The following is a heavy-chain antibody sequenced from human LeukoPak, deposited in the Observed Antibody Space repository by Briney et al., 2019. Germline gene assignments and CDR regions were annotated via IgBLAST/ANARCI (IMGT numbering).Heavy chain of an antibody. V-gene: IGHV3-7*01. D-gene: IGHD3-22*01. CDR2: IKQDGSEK. J-gene: IGHJ5*02. CDR1: GFTFSSYW. Sequence: GGSLRLSCAASGFTFSSYWMSWVRQAPGKGLEWVANIKQDGSEKYYVDSVKGRFTISRGNAKNSLYLQMNSLRAEDTAVYYCARDHRYYYDSSGYYPNWFDPWGQGTLVTVSS. CDR3: ARDHRYYYDSSGYYPNWFDP.